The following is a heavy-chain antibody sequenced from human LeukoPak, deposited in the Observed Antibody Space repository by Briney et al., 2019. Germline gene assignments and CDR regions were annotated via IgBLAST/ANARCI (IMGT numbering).Heavy chain of an antibody. J-gene: IGHJ4*02. V-gene: IGHV4-4*02. CDR3: ARVFGNGDHGFDY. D-gene: IGHD4-17*01. CDR2: IYHSGST. CDR1: GGSISSSNW. Sequence: SETLSLTCAVSGGSISSSNWWSWVRQPPGKGLEWIGEIYHSGSTNYNPSLKSRATISVDKSKNQFSLKLSSVTAADTAVYYCARVFGNGDHGFDYWGQGTLVTVSS.